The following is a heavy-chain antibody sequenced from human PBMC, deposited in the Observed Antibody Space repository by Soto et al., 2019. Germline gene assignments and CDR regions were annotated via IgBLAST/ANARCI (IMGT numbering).Heavy chain of an antibody. CDR2: IYTSGST. Sequence: TXVTMYLTCTVSGGSISSYYWSWIRQPSGKGLEWIGRIYTSGSTNYNPSLKSRVTMSVDTSKNQFSLKLSSVTAADTAVYYCAREVVVAARWFDPWGQGTLVTVSS. J-gene: IGHJ5*02. CDR1: GGSISSYY. V-gene: IGHV4-4*07. CDR3: AREVVVAARWFDP. D-gene: IGHD2-15*01.